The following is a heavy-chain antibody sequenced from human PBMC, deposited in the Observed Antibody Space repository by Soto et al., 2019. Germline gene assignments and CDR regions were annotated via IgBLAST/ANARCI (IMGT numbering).Heavy chain of an antibody. Sequence: QVQLQQWGAGLLKPSETLSLTCAVYGGSLSGYQWSWIRQTPGKGLEWIGEINDSGHINYNPSLRSRVTILLDTPRKQISLKLSAVTAAGSAVYYCARGLLLSVGELSRRGGYYYYMDVWGKATAVAVSS. CDR3: ARGLLLSVGELSRRGGYYYYMDV. CDR1: GGSLSGYQ. V-gene: IGHV4-34*01. J-gene: IGHJ6*03. D-gene: IGHD3-10*01. CDR2: INDSGHI.